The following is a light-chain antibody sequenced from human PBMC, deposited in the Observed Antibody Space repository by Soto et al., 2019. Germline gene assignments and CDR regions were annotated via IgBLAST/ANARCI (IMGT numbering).Light chain of an antibody. V-gene: IGKV3-11*01. CDR3: QHRSNWPLMYT. CDR2: DAS. J-gene: IGKJ2*01. CDR1: QSISSY. Sequence: EVVLTQSPATLSLSPGKRAALSCRASQSISSYLAWYQQKPGQAPRLLIYDASNRATGVPARFSGSGSGTDFTLTISSLELEDFAVYFCQHRSNWPLMYTFGQGTKLEIK.